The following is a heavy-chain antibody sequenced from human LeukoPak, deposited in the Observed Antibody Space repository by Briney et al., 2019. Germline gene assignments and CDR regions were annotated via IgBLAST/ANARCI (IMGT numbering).Heavy chain of an antibody. CDR1: GFTFSSYG. CDR3: ARVTVGRGYSYGPVGYYYYYMDV. J-gene: IGHJ6*03. Sequence: GGSLRLSCAASGFTFSSYGIHWVRQAPGKGLEWVAFIRYDGTKKDYADSVKGRFTISRDNSKNTLYLQMNSLRTEDTAVYYCARVTVGRGYSYGPVGYYYYYMDVWGKGTTVTVSS. V-gene: IGHV3-30*02. CDR2: IRYDGTKK. D-gene: IGHD5-18*01.